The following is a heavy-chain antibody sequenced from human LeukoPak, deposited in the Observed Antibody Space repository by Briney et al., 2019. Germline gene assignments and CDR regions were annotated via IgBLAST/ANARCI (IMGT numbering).Heavy chain of an antibody. CDR2: INHSGST. CDR3: ARVSIQLSVYYYYYMDV. V-gene: IGHV4-34*01. J-gene: IGHJ6*03. D-gene: IGHD2-2*01. Sequence: SETLSLTCAVYGGSFSGYYWSWIRQPPGKGLEWIGEINHSGSTNYNPSLKSRVTISVDTSKNQFSLKLSSVTAADTAVYYCARVSIQLSVYYYYYMDVWGKGTTVTISS. CDR1: GGSFSGYY.